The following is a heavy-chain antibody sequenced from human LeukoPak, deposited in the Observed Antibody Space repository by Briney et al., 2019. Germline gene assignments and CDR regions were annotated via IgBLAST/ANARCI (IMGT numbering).Heavy chain of an antibody. J-gene: IGHJ6*03. CDR2: ISSSGSTI. CDR3: ARDYYDILTGYRYYYMDV. CDR1: GFTFSDYY. V-gene: IGHV3-11*01. Sequence: GGSLRLSCAASGFTFSDYYMSWIRQAPGKGLEWVSYISSSGSTIYYADSVKGRFTISRDNAKNSLYLQMNSLRAEDTAVYYCARDYYDILTGYRYYYMDVWGKGTTVTVSS. D-gene: IGHD3-9*01.